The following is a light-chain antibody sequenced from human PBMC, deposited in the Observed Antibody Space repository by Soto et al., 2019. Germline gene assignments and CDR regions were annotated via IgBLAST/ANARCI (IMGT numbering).Light chain of an antibody. V-gene: IGLV2-14*01. J-gene: IGLJ1*01. Sequence: QSVLTQPASVSGSPGQSITISCTGTSSDVGGYNYVSWYQQHPGKAPKLMIYEVSNRPSGVSNRFSGSKSGNTASLTISGLQPEDEADYFCSSYGSTSTRYVFGTGTKVTVL. CDR1: SSDVGGYNY. CDR3: SSYGSTSTRYV. CDR2: EVS.